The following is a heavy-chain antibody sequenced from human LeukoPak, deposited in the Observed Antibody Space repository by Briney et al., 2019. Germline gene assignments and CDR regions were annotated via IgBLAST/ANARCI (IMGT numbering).Heavy chain of an antibody. CDR1: GGSFSGYY. CDR2: INHSGST. V-gene: IGHV4-34*01. CDR3: ARVDHCSSTSCYNPGMDV. Sequence: SETLSLTCAVYGGSFSGYYWSWIRQPPGKGLEWIGEINHSGSTNYNPSLKSRVTISVDTPKNQFSLKLSSVTAADTAVYYCARVDHCSSTSCYNPGMDVWGQGTTVTVSS. J-gene: IGHJ6*02. D-gene: IGHD2-2*02.